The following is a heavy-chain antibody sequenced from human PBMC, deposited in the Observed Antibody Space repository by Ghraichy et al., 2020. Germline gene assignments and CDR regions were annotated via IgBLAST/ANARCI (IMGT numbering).Heavy chain of an antibody. CDR2: INHSGST. J-gene: IGHJ4*02. V-gene: IGHV4-34*01. CDR3: ARGQGYFDWLLAH. CDR1: GGSFSGYY. Sequence: SETLSLTCAVYGGSFSGYYWSWIRQPPGKGLEWIGEINHSGSTNYNPSLKSRVTISVDTSKNQFSLKLSSVTAADTAVYYCARGQGYFDWLLAHWGQGTLVTVSS. D-gene: IGHD3-9*01.